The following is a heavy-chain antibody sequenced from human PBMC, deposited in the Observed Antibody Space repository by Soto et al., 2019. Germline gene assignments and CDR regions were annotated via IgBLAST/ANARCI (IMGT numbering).Heavy chain of an antibody. Sequence: ASVKVSCKASGYTFTSYGISWVRQAPGQGLEWMGWISAYNGNTNYAQKLQGRVTMTTDTSTSTAYMELRSLRSDDTAVYYCARDRTVNTGEDGMDVCGQGTTVTVSS. CDR1: GYTFTSYG. CDR3: ARDRTVNTGEDGMDV. V-gene: IGHV1-18*01. CDR2: ISAYNGNT. J-gene: IGHJ6*02. D-gene: IGHD4-17*01.